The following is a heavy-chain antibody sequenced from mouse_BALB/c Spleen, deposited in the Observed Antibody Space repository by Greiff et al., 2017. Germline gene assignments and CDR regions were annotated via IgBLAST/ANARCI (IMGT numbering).Heavy chain of an antibody. Sequence: EVQLQQSGAELVKPGASVKLSCTASGFNIKDTYMHWVKQRPEQGLEWIGRIDPANGNTKYDPKFQGKATITADTSSNTAYLQLSSLTSEDTAVYYCADYYGSSYGYFDYWGQGTTLTVSS. CDR1: GFNIKDTY. J-gene: IGHJ2*01. CDR3: ADYYGSSYGYFDY. CDR2: IDPANGNT. D-gene: IGHD1-1*01. V-gene: IGHV14-3*02.